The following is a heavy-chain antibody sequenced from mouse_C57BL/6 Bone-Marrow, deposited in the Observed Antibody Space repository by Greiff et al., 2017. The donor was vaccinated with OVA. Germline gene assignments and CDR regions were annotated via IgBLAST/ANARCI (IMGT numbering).Heavy chain of an antibody. J-gene: IGHJ4*01. V-gene: IGHV5-6*01. Sequence: EVQRVESGGDLVKPGGSLKLSCAASGFTFSSYGMSWVRQTPDKRLEWVATISSGGSYTYYPDSVKGRFTISRDNAKNTLYLQMSSLKSEDTAMYYCANYDYDGAMDYWGQGTSVTVSS. D-gene: IGHD2-4*01. CDR3: ANYDYDGAMDY. CDR2: ISSGGSYT. CDR1: GFTFSSYG.